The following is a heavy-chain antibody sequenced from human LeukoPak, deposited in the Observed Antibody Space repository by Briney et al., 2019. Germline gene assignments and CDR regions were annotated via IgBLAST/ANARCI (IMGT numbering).Heavy chain of an antibody. Sequence: GGSLRLSCEVSGFTVTSNYIHWVRQAPGKGREWVSVIYSGGGTLYADSVKGRFTISRDISKNTVFLQMNSVRTEDTALYHCARGMVRSYYGLDVWGQGTTVIVSS. J-gene: IGHJ6*02. D-gene: IGHD3-10*01. V-gene: IGHV3-53*01. CDR1: GFTVTSNY. CDR2: IYSGGGT. CDR3: ARGMVRSYYGLDV.